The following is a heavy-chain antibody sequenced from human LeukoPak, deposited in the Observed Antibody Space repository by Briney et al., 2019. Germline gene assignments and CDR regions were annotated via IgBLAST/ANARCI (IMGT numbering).Heavy chain of an antibody. D-gene: IGHD2-2*02. CDR3: ATLGPAAAIPTDYYYYMDV. CDR1: GYTLTELS. J-gene: IGHJ6*03. CDR2: FDPEDGET. V-gene: IGHV1-24*01. Sequence: GASVKVSCKVSGYTLTELSMHWVRQAPGKGLEWMGGFDPEDGETIYAQKFQGRVTMTEDTSTDTAYMELSSLRSEDTAVYYCATLGPAAAIPTDYYYYMDVWGKGTTVTVSS.